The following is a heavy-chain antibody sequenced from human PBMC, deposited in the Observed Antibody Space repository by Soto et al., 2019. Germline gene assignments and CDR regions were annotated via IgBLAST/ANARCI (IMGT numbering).Heavy chain of an antibody. J-gene: IGHJ5*02. CDR2: ISYDGSNK. Sequence: LRLSCAASGFTFSSYGMHWVRQAPGKGLEWVAVISYDGSNKYYADSVKGRFTISRDNSKNTLYLQMNSLRAEDTAVYYCAKKFPVGRFLEWSSTNNWFDPWGQGTLVTVSS. V-gene: IGHV3-30*18. CDR1: GFTFSSYG. CDR3: AKKFPVGRFLEWSSTNNWFDP. D-gene: IGHD3-3*01.